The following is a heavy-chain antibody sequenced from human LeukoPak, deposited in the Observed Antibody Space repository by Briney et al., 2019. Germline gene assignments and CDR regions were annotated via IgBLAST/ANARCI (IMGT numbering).Heavy chain of an antibody. V-gene: IGHV3-30*02. CDR2: IRYDGSNK. D-gene: IGHD3-10*01. CDR3: AKEGPGYYGSGSYYPRPGLDY. CDR1: GFTFSSYG. J-gene: IGHJ4*02. Sequence: GGSLRLSCAASGFTFSSYGMHWVRQAPGKGLEWVAFIRYDGSNKYYADSVKGRFTISRDNSKNTLYLQMNSLGAEDTAVYYCAKEGPGYYGSGSYYPRPGLDYWGQGTLVTVSS.